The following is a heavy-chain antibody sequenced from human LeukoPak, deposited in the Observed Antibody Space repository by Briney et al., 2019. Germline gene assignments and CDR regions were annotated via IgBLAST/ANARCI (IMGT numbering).Heavy chain of an antibody. J-gene: IGHJ4*02. CDR1: GGSISSGGYY. Sequence: PSQTLSLTCTVSGGSISSGGYYWSWIRQPPGKGLEWIGYIYHSGSTYYNPSLKSRVTISVDRSKNQFSLKLSSVTAADTAVYYCARARDYYDSSGYYPDYWGQGTLVTVSS. CDR2: IYHSGST. D-gene: IGHD3-22*01. V-gene: IGHV4-30-2*01. CDR3: ARARDYYDSSGYYPDY.